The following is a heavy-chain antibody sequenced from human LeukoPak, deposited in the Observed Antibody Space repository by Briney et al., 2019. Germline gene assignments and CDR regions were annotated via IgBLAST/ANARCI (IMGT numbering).Heavy chain of an antibody. D-gene: IGHD3-22*01. V-gene: IGHV3-23*01. CDR2: ISGSGGST. J-gene: IGHJ4*02. CDR3: ARTFYYDSSGYYSFDY. CDR1: GLTFSSYA. Sequence: GGSLRLSCAASGLTFSSYAMSWVRQAPGKGLEWISGISGSGGSTYYADSVKGRFTIFRDNSKNTLYLQMNSLRAEDTAVYHCARTFYYDSSGYYSFDYWGQGSLVTVSS.